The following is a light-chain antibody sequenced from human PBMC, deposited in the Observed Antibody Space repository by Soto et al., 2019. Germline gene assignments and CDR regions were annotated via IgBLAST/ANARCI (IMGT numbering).Light chain of an antibody. V-gene: IGKV1-33*01. J-gene: IGKJ3*01. Sequence: DVQMTQSPSSLSASLGVRVTITCQASHDITSHLNWYQHKPGRAPKLLIYDASILEAGVPPRLSGSGSGTHFTFTISSLQPEDVATYYCQHCDYLPIFGPGTTVDFK. CDR1: HDITSH. CDR3: QHCDYLPI. CDR2: DAS.